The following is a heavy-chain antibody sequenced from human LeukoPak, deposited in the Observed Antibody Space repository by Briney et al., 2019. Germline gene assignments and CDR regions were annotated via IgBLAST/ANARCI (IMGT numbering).Heavy chain of an antibody. CDR2: IKQDGVEK. Sequence: GGPLRLSCAASGFTISDYWMTWVRQAPGKGLEWVANIKQDGVEKSYVDSVKGRFTISRDNANNSIFLQMNSLRVEDTAIYYCVRDGGTDWYDPWGQGTLVSVSS. J-gene: IGHJ5*02. CDR3: VRDGGTDWYDP. CDR1: GFTISDYW. D-gene: IGHD3-16*01. V-gene: IGHV3-7*01.